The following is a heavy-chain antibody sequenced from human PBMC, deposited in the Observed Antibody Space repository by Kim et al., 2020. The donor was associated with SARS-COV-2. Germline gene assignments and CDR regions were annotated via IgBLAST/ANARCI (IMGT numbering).Heavy chain of an antibody. D-gene: IGHD3-9*01. V-gene: IGHV3-43*02. CDR1: GFTFDDFA. J-gene: IGHJ5*02. Sequence: GGSLRLSCAASGFTFDDFAMHWVRQVPGKGLEWVALISGNGDSPHYADSVKGRFTISRDNNKNTLFLQMRNLRPEDTAVYFCAKALHYFASSPCQSWGPGTLLSVS. CDR2: ISGNGDSP. CDR3: AKALHYFASSPCQS.